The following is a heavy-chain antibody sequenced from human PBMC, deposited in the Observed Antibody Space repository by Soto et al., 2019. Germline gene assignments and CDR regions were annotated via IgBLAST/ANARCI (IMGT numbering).Heavy chain of an antibody. V-gene: IGHV4-4*07. D-gene: IGHD6-19*01. J-gene: IGHJ6*02. CDR2: IYTSASI. CDR1: GADINTYS. CDR3: ARDREAGYNFYYGMDV. Sequence: SETLSLTCSVSGADINTYSWTWIRQPAGKGLEWIGRIYTSASINYNPSLKGRVTLSVDTSTNRVSPRLASVTAADTAIYYCARDREAGYNFYYGMDVWGQGTTVTVSS.